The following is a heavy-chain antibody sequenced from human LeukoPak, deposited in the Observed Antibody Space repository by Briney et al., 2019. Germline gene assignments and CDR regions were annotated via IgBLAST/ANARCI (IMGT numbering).Heavy chain of an antibody. CDR3: ARKVVAPALWVNYYYYYMDV. CDR1: GYTFTSYG. V-gene: IGHV1-18*01. J-gene: IGHJ6*03. Sequence: ASVTVSCTASGYTFTSYGISWVRQAPGQGLEWMGWISAYNGNTNYAQKLQGTVTMTTDTSTSTAYMELRSLRSDDTAVYYCARKVVAPALWVNYYYYYMDVWGKGTTVTISS. CDR2: ISAYNGNT. D-gene: IGHD2-15*01.